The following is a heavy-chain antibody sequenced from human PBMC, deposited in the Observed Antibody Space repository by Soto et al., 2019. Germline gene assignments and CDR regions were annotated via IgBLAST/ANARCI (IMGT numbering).Heavy chain of an antibody. V-gene: IGHV4-4*07. Sequence: SETLSLSCTFSGGSSSSYYWSWIRQPAGKGLEWIGRIYTSGSTNYNPSLKSRVTMSVDTSKNQFSLKLSSVTAADTAVYYCAREGPSSRNWFDPWGQGTLVTVSS. CDR3: AREGPSSRNWFDP. D-gene: IGHD6-13*01. CDR2: IYTSGST. J-gene: IGHJ5*02. CDR1: GGSSSSYY.